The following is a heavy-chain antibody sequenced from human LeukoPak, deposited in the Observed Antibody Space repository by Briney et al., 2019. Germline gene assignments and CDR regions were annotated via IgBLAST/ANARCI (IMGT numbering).Heavy chain of an antibody. J-gene: IGHJ4*02. D-gene: IGHD1-26*01. Sequence: GGSLRLSCAASGFTLSSFWMSWVREAPGEGVEWVTNIKQEGSEKYVHSVKGRFTISRHNAKNSLHLQMNTLRGEDTAVYYCARERGGRFFDYWGQGTLVTVSS. V-gene: IGHV3-7*01. CDR1: GFTLSSFW. CDR2: IKQEGSEK. CDR3: ARERGGRFFDY.